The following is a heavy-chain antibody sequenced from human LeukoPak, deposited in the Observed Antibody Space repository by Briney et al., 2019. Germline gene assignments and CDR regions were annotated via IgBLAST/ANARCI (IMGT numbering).Heavy chain of an antibody. CDR2: IWYDGSNK. J-gene: IGHJ6*02. V-gene: IGHV3-33*01. Sequence: GRSLRLSCAASGFTFSSYGMHWVRQAPGKGLEWVAVIWYDGSNKYYADSVKGRFTISRDNSKNTLYLQMNSLRAEDTAVYYCARDALYCSSTSCHLLYYYYGMDVWGQGTTVTVSS. CDR3: ARDALYCSSTSCHLLYYYYGMDV. CDR1: GFTFSSYG. D-gene: IGHD2-2*01.